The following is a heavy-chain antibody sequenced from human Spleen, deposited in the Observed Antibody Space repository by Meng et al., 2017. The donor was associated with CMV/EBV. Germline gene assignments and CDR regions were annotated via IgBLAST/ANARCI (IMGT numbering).Heavy chain of an antibody. D-gene: IGHD3-10*01. Sequence: GESLKISCAASGFTFGNFWMSWVRQAPGKGLEWVANIKQNGSEKYYVDSVKGRFTIFRDNAKNSLYLQMSSVRAEDTAVYYCARGYGYFDYWGQGTLVTVS. CDR1: GFTFGNFW. CDR2: IKQNGSEK. V-gene: IGHV3-7*04. J-gene: IGHJ4*02. CDR3: ARGYGYFDY.